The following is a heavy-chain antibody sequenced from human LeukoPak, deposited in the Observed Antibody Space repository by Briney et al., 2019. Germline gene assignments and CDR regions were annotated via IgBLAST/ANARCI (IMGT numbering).Heavy chain of an antibody. V-gene: IGHV1-18*01. Sequence: GASVKVSCKASGYTFTSYGISWVRQAPGQGLEWMGWISAYNVNTNYAQKLQGRVTMTTDTPTSTAYMELRSLRSDDTAVYYCARGGYCSSTSCRTNAHQVAFDIWGQGTMVTVSS. D-gene: IGHD2-2*01. J-gene: IGHJ3*02. CDR1: GYTFTSYG. CDR3: ARGGYCSSTSCRTNAHQVAFDI. CDR2: ISAYNVNT.